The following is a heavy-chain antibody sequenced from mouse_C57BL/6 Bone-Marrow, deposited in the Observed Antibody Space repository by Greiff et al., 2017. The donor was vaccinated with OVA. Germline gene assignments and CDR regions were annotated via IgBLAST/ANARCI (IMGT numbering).Heavy chain of an antibody. CDR1: GYTFTDYY. D-gene: IGHD1-1*01. Sequence: VQLQQSGPVLVKPGASVKMSCKASGYTFTDYYMNWVKQSHGKSLEWIGVLNPYNGGTSYNQKFKGKATLTVDKSSITAYMDLNSLTSEDSAVYYCARWSSHWGQGTLVTVSA. CDR3: ARWSSH. J-gene: IGHJ3*01. V-gene: IGHV1-19*01. CDR2: LNPYNGGT.